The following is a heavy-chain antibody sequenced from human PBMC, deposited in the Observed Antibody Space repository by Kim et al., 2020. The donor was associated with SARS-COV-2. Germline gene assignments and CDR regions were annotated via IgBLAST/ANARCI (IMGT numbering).Heavy chain of an antibody. V-gene: IGHV3-30*18. CDR3: AKDGLNYYGSGRSDYFDY. CDR2: ISYEGTNK. CDR1: GFTFSTYV. D-gene: IGHD3-10*01. J-gene: IGHJ4*02. Sequence: GGSLRLSCAASGFTFSTYVMHWVRQAPGKGLEWVAVISYEGTNKYHADSVQGRFTISRDNSKNTLYLQMNSLRVEDTAVYYCAKDGLNYYGSGRSDYFDYWGQGTLVTVSS.